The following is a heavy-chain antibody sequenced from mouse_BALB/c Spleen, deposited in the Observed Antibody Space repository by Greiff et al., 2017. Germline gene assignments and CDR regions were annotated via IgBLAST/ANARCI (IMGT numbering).Heavy chain of an antibody. D-gene: IGHD3-1*01. V-gene: IGHV5-4*02. J-gene: IGHJ3*01. CDR2: ISDGGSYT. CDR1: GFTFSDYY. Sequence: EVKLVESGGGLVKPGGSLKLSCAASGFTFSDYYMYWVRQTPEKRLEWVATISDGGSYTYYPDSVKGRFTISRDNAKNNLYLQMSSLKSEDTAMYYCARDRGVAYWGQGTLVTVSA. CDR3: ARDRGVAY.